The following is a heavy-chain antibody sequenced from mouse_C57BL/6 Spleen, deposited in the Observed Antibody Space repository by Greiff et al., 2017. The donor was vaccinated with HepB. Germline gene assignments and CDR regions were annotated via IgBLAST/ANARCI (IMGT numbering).Heavy chain of an antibody. CDR2: IDPEDGET. Sequence: VQLKQSGAELVKPGASVKLSCTASGFNIKDYYMHWVKQRTEQGLEWIGRIDPEDGETKYAPKFQGKATITAATSSNTAYLQLSSLTSEDTAVYYCAFYYGNYRFAYWGQGTLVTVSA. CDR3: AFYYGNYRFAY. J-gene: IGHJ3*01. CDR1: GFNIKDYY. V-gene: IGHV14-2*01. D-gene: IGHD2-1*01.